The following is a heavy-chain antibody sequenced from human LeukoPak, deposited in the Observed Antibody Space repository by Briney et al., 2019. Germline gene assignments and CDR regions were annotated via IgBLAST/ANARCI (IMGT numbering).Heavy chain of an antibody. J-gene: IGHJ4*02. D-gene: IGHD5-18*01. CDR3: ARVFSGYSYGYFDY. Sequence: SETLSLTCTVSGGSTSSYYWSWIRQPPGKGLEWIGYIYYSGSTNYNPSLKSRVTISVDTSKNQFSLKLSSVTAADTAVYYCARVFSGYSYGYFDYWGQGTLVTVSS. CDR2: IYYSGST. CDR1: GGSTSSYY. V-gene: IGHV4-59*01.